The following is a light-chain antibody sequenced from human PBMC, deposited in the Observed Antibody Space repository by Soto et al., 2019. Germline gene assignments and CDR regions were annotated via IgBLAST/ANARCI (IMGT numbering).Light chain of an antibody. Sequence: DIQMTQSPSSLSASVGDRVTITCQASQDIRNFLNRYQQQPGKAPKLLFYDASNLETGVPSRFSGSGSGTDFTFTISTLQPEDIATYYCQQYDILPTFGQGTKLEIK. CDR1: QDIRNF. CDR2: DAS. J-gene: IGKJ2*01. CDR3: QQYDILPT. V-gene: IGKV1-33*01.